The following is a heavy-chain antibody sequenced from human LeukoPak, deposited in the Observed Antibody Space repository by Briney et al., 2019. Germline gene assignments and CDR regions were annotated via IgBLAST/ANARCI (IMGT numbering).Heavy chain of an antibody. J-gene: IGHJ6*02. CDR3: AKDRGYGDYPYYYYGMDV. D-gene: IGHD4-17*01. CDR2: IRYDGSNK. V-gene: IGHV3-30*02. CDR1: GFTFSSYG. Sequence: PGGSLRLSCAASGFTFSSYGMHWVRQAPGKGLEGVAFIRYDGSNKYYADSVKGRFTISRDNSKNTLYLQMNSLRAEDTAVYYCAKDRGYGDYPYYYYGMDVWGQGTTVTVSS.